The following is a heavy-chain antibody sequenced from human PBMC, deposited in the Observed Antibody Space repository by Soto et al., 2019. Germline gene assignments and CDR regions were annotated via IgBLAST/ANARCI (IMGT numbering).Heavy chain of an antibody. V-gene: IGHV3-21*01. CDR3: ARALDLTTPGY. Sequence: EVQLVESGGGLVKPGGSLRLSCAASGFTFSSYSMNWVRQAPGKGLEWVSSISSSSSYIYYADSVKGRFTISRDNAKNSLCLQMNSLRAEDTAVYYCARALDLTTPGYWGQGTLVTVSS. J-gene: IGHJ4*02. CDR2: ISSSSSYI. CDR1: GFTFSSYS. D-gene: IGHD3-9*01.